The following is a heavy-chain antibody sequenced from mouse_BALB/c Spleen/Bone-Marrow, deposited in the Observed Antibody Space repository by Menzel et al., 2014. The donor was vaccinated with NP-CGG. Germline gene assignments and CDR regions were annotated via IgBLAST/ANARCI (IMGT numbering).Heavy chain of an antibody. D-gene: IGHD4-1*01. J-gene: IGHJ3*01. CDR2: IDPETGGT. Sequence: VKLMESGAELVRPGASVTLSCKASGYTFTDYEMHWVKQAPVHGLEWIGAIDPETGGTAYNQKFKGKATLTADKSSSTAYMELRSLTSEGSAVYYCTRSETGPFAYWGQGTLVTVSA. CDR1: GYTFTDYE. V-gene: IGHV1-15*01. CDR3: TRSETGPFAY.